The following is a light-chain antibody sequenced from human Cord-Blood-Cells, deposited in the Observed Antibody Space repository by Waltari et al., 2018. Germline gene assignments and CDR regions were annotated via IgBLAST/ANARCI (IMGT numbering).Light chain of an antibody. CDR2: DVS. CDR1: SSDVGGYNY. V-gene: IGLV2-14*01. Sequence: QSALTQPASVSGSPGQSITIPCTGTSSDVGGYNYVSWYQQHPGKAPKLMIYDVSNRPSGLSKRFSGSKSGNTASLTISGLQAEDEADYYCSSYTSSSTVVFGGGTKLTVL. J-gene: IGLJ2*01. CDR3: SSYTSSSTVV.